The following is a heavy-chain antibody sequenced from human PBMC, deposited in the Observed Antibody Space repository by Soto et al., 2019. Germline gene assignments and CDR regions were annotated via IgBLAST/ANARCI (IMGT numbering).Heavy chain of an antibody. CDR2: IYSDGST. D-gene: IGHD2-21*01. Sequence: EVQLGESGGGLVQPGVSLRLSCAASGITVITNYFSWVRQAPGPGLSRVSGIYSDGSTHDAESVKSRCTIFRDNSKDTMYLQMNSLRAEDTGIYYCTIDPTTSIVPAYWGKGTVVTVSS. CDR1: GITVITNY. CDR3: TIDPTTSIVPAY. J-gene: IGHJ4*02. V-gene: IGHV3-66*01.